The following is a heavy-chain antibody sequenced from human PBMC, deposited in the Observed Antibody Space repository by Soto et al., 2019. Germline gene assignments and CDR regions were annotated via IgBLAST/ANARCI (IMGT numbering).Heavy chain of an antibody. CDR3: AGDYYDILTGSGWFDP. V-gene: IGHV3-11*06. CDR1: GFNFSDYY. J-gene: IGHJ5*02. Sequence: QMQVVESGGGLVKPGGSLRLSCAASGFNFSDYYMSWLRQAPGKGPEWLSYISSSSTYTNYADSVQGRFTISRDNAKNSLYLQMNDLRAGDTAVYYCAGDYYDILTGSGWFDPWGQGTLVTVSS. CDR2: ISSSSTYT. D-gene: IGHD3-9*01.